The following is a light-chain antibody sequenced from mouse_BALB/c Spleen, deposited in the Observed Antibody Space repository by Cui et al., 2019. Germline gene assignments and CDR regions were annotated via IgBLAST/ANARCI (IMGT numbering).Light chain of an antibody. CDR2: DTS. V-gene: IGKV4-55*01. CDR1: SSVSY. Sequence: QIVLTQSPAIMSASTGEKVTMTCSASSSVSYMYWYQQKPGSSPRLLIYDTSNLASGVPVRFGGSGSGTSYSLTISRMEAEDAATYYCQQWSSYPRTFGGGTKLEIK. J-gene: IGKJ1*01. CDR3: QQWSSYPRT.